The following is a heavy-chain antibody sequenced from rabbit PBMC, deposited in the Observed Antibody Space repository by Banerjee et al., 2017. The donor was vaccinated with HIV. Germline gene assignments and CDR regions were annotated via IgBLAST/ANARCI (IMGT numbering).Heavy chain of an antibody. CDR2: IYAGSSGST. D-gene: IGHD3-3*01. J-gene: IGHJ3*01. CDR1: GIDFSSYFY. CDR3: ARGLVAGVLDL. Sequence: QQQLEESGGGLVKPGGTLTLTCKASGIDFSSYFYICWVRQAPGKGLEWIGCIYAGSSGSTYYASWAKGRFTISKTSSTTVTLQMTSLTAADTATYFCARGLVAGVLDLWGQGTLVTVS. V-gene: IGHV1S45*01.